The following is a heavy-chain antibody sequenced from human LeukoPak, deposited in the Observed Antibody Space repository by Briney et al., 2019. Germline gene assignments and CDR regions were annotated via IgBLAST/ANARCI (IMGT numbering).Heavy chain of an antibody. J-gene: IGHJ4*02. Sequence: SETLSLTCTVSGGSISSYYWSWIRQPPGKGLEWIGYIYYSGSTNYNPSPKSRVTISVDTSKNQFSLKLSSVTAADTAVYYCARVEIFGVAIDYWGQGTLVTVSS. CDR1: GGSISSYY. V-gene: IGHV4-59*01. CDR3: ARVEIFGVAIDY. D-gene: IGHD3-3*01. CDR2: IYYSGST.